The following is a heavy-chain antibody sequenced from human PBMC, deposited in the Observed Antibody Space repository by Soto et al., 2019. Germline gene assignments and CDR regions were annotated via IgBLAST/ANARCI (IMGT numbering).Heavy chain of an antibody. Sequence: GGSLRLSCAASGFAFDEYAMHWVRQVPGKGLEWVSGLNWNSGSIGYADSVNGRFIISRDNAKNVLYLRMNSLRPGDTALYYCVKGMGMFYDVPLLAFDFWGQGTMVTVSS. CDR3: VKGMGMFYDVPLLAFDF. V-gene: IGHV3-9*01. CDR2: LNWNSGSI. D-gene: IGHD3-16*01. CDR1: GFAFDEYA. J-gene: IGHJ3*01.